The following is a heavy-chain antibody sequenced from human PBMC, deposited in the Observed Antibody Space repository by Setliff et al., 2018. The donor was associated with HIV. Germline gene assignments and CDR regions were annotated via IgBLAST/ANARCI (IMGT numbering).Heavy chain of an antibody. J-gene: IGHJ4*02. D-gene: IGHD2-15*01. Sequence: GGSLRLSCAVSGFTLSTFSMSWVRQAPGKGLEWVSAISSKDGSTYYADSVRGRFTISRDNSKNTLYLQMNSLRAEDTAVYYCARSSWWEPRAYWGQGTLVTVSS. V-gene: IGHV3-23*01. CDR1: GFTLSTFS. CDR3: ARSSWWEPRAY. CDR2: ISSKDGST.